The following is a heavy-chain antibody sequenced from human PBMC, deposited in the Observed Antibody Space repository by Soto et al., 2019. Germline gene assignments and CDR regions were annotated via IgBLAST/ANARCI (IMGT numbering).Heavy chain of an antibody. CDR3: ASGVNSYDSSGSSWFGD. V-gene: IGHV4-30-2*01. D-gene: IGHD3-22*01. CDR1: GGSINSGGYS. J-gene: IGHJ5*02. CDR2: IYDTGTT. Sequence: PSETLSLTCTVSGGSINSGGYSWTWIRHPPGKGLEWIGFIYDTGTTYYNPSLKSRVTISVDRSKNQFSLKLNSVTAADTAVYYCASGVNSYDSSGSSWFGDWGEGALVTVSS.